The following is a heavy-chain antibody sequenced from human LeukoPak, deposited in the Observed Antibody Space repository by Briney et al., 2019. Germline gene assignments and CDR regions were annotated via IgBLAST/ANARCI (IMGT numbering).Heavy chain of an antibody. D-gene: IGHD3-22*01. CDR1: GFTFSSYG. CDR2: ISGSGGST. CDR3: AKGIYYYDSSGYYYVPEYFQH. Sequence: GGSLRLPCAASGFTFSSYGMSWVRQAPGKGLEWVSAISGSGGSTYYADSVKGRFTISRDNSKNTPYLQMNSLRAEDTAVYYCAKGIYYYDSSGYYYVPEYFQHWGQGTLVTVSS. J-gene: IGHJ1*01. V-gene: IGHV3-23*01.